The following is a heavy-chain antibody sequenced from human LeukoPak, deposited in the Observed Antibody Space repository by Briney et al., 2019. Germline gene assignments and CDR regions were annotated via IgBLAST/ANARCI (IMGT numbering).Heavy chain of an antibody. Sequence: PSETLSLTCSVSGGSMTSSSYYWGWIRQPPGKGLEWIGYIYYSGSTNYNPSLKSRVTISVDTSKNQFSLKLSSVTAADTAVHYCAKSDYYDSSGHGLAFDYWGQGTLVTVSS. J-gene: IGHJ4*02. CDR2: IYYSGST. V-gene: IGHV4-61*05. CDR1: GGSMTSSSYY. D-gene: IGHD3-22*01. CDR3: AKSDYYDSSGHGLAFDY.